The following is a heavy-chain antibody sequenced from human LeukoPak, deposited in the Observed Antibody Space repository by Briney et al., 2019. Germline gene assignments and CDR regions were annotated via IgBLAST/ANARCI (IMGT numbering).Heavy chain of an antibody. CDR1: GGSIYTYY. V-gene: IGHV4-59*08. CDR3: ARQPANTAAFDI. D-gene: IGHD5-18*01. Sequence: MASETLSLTCTVSGGSIYTYYWSWIRQPPGKGLEWIAYVRDKGEKNYNPSLKSRVPISLHTPNNQLSLRLNFVTAADPAISYCARQPANTAAFDIWGLGTMVTVSS. J-gene: IGHJ3*02. CDR2: VRDKGEK.